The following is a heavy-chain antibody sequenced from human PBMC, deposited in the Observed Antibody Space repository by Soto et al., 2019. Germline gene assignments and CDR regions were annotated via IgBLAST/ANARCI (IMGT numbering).Heavy chain of an antibody. CDR1: GYTFTNFG. V-gene: IGHV1-18*01. Sequence: ASVKVSCKTSGYTFTNFGISWVRQAPGQGLEWMGWISAYNGNTNYAQKFQGRVTMTTDTSTSTAYMEVRSLRFDDTAVYYCARRQGDSYWFDPWGQGTLVTVSS. CDR2: ISAYNGNT. J-gene: IGHJ5*02. CDR3: ARRQGDSYWFDP. D-gene: IGHD3-16*01.